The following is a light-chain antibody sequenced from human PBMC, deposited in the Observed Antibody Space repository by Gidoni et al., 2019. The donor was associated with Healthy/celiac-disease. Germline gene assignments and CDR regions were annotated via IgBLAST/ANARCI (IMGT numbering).Light chain of an antibody. J-gene: IGLJ1*01. CDR3: SSYTSSSTLV. CDR2: EVS. V-gene: IGLV2-14*01. CDR1: SSDVGGYNY. Sequence: QSALTQPASVSGSPGQSITISCTGTSSDVGGYNYLSWYQQHPVKATKLMIYEVSNRPSGVSNRFSGSKSGNTASLTISGLQAEDEADYYCSSYTSSSTLVFGTGTKVTVL.